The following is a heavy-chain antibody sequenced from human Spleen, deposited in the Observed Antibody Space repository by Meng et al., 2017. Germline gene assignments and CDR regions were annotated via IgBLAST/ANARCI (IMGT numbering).Heavy chain of an antibody. J-gene: IGHJ4*02. CDR3: ARGGRHSGSYYHFAY. D-gene: IGHD3-10*01. V-gene: IGHV5-51*01. Sequence: GESLKISCQGSGYSFTTYWIGWVRQMPGKGLEWMGIIYPGESDTTYSPSFEGQVTFSADKSISTAYLQWSSLKASDTAMYYCARGGRHSGSYYHFAYWGQGTRV. CDR1: GYSFTTYW. CDR2: IYPGESDT.